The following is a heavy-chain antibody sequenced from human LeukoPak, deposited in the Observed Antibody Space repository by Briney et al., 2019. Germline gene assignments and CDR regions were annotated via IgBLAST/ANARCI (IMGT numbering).Heavy chain of an antibody. J-gene: IGHJ3*02. Sequence: PSETLSLTCAVYGGSFSGYYWSWIRQPPGKGLEWIGEINHSGSTNYNPSLKSRVTISVDTSKNQFSLKLSSVTAADTAVYYCARDIVVVPAAILNPYDAFDIWGQGTMVTVSS. CDR2: INHSGST. CDR1: GGSFSGYY. V-gene: IGHV4-34*01. CDR3: ARDIVVVPAAILNPYDAFDI. D-gene: IGHD2-2*02.